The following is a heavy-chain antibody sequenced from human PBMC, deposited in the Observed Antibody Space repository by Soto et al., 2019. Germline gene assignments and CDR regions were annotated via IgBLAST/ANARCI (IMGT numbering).Heavy chain of an antibody. J-gene: IGHJ4*02. Sequence: PGWSLTLTCAASGLAFGCYAMSWVRQAPGKGLEWVSAISGSGGSTYYADSVKGRFTISRDNSKNTLYLQMNSLRAEDTAVYYCASTILGFYWGQGTLVTVSS. CDR1: GLAFGCYA. V-gene: IGHV3-23*01. D-gene: IGHD3-10*02. CDR3: ASTILGFY. CDR2: ISGSGGST.